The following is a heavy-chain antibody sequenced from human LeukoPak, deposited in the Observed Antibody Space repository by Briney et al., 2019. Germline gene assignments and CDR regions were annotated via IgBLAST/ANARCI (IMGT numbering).Heavy chain of an antibody. CDR2: IYYSGST. CDR1: GGSISSYY. CDR3: ARVRVTTGYFDY. J-gene: IGHJ4*02. Sequence: SETLSLTCTVSGGSISSYYWSWIRQPPGKGLEWIGYIYYSGSTNYNPSLKSRVTISVDTFKNQFSLKLSSVTAADTAVYYCARVRVTTGYFDYWGQGTLVTVSS. V-gene: IGHV4-59*01. D-gene: IGHD4-17*01.